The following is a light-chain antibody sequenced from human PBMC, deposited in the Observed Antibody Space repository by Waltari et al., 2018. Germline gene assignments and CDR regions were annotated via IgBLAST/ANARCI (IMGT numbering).Light chain of an antibody. CDR1: SSDVGGFEY. J-gene: IGLJ2*01. CDR3: SSFAGSSQML. Sequence: SALPPPPSASGSPGPSLTISCTGTSSDVGGFEYVSWYQQHPGKCPRLMIYDVSKRPSGVPDRCSGSKSGNTASLTVSGLQVDDEADYYCSSFAGSSQMLFGGGTKLTVL. CDR2: DVS. V-gene: IGLV2-8*01.